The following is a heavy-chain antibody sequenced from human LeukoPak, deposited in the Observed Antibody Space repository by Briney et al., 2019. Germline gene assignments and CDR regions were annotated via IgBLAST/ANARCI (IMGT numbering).Heavy chain of an antibody. Sequence: GGSLRLSCAASGFTVSSNYMSWVRQAPGKGLEWVSVIYSGGSTYYADSVKGRFTISRDNSKNTLYLQMNSLRAEDTAVYYCAKPSAIAARRDYFDYWGQGTLVTVSS. J-gene: IGHJ4*02. CDR2: IYSGGST. CDR1: GFTVSSNY. CDR3: AKPSAIAARRDYFDY. V-gene: IGHV3-53*05. D-gene: IGHD6-6*01.